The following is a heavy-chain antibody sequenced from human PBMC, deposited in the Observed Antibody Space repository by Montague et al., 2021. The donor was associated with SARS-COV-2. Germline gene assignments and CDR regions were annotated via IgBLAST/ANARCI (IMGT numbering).Heavy chain of an antibody. CDR1: GDSVPSNRAA. CDR2: TYYRSKWYN. CDR3: ARGIWFGELLTGYYYYGMDV. Sequence: CAISGDSVPSNRAAWNWIRQSPSRGLEWLGRTYYRSKWYNDYAVSVKSRITINPDTSKNQFSLQLNSVTPEDTAVYYCARGIWFGELLTGYYYYGMDVWGQGTTVTVSS. J-gene: IGHJ6*02. V-gene: IGHV6-1*01. D-gene: IGHD3-10*01.